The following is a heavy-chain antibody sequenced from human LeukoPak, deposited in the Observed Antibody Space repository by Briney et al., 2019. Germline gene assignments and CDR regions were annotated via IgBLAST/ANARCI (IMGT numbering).Heavy chain of an antibody. CDR1: GFTFSSYA. Sequence: AGGSLRLSGAASGFTFSSYAMHWVRQAPGKGLEYVSAISSNGGSTYYADSVKGRFTISRDNSKNTLYLQMGSLRAEDMAVYYCARATQSGAYAPTDYWGQGTLVTVSS. V-gene: IGHV3-64*02. CDR2: ISSNGGST. CDR3: ARATQSGAYAPTDY. J-gene: IGHJ4*02. D-gene: IGHD2-15*01.